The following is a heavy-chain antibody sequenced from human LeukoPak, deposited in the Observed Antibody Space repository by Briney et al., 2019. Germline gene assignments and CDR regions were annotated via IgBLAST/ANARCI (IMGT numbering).Heavy chain of an antibody. J-gene: IGHJ4*02. D-gene: IGHD6-13*01. CDR1: GYTFTSYG. CDR2: ISAYNGNT. Sequence: ASVKVSCKASGYTFTSYGISWVRQAPGQGLEWMGWISAYNGNTNYAQKFQGRVTITADESTSTAYMELSSLRSEDTAVYYCARDTVIAAALLDYWGQGTLVTVSS. CDR3: ARDTVIAAALLDY. V-gene: IGHV1-18*01.